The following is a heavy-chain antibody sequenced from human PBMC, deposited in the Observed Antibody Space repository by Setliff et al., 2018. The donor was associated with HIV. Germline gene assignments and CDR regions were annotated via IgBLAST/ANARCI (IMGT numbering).Heavy chain of an antibody. CDR3: ARLDYSNYYSYYIDV. V-gene: IGHV4-61*02. CDR1: GGSISSGSYP. CDR2: IYSSGST. Sequence: KTSETLSLTCTVSGGSISSGSYPWSWIRQPAGKGLEWIGRIYSSGSTNYNPSLKSRVTISVDTSKNQFSLKLSSVTAADTAVYYCARLDYSNYYSYYIDVWGEGTMVTVSS. D-gene: IGHD4-4*01. J-gene: IGHJ6*03.